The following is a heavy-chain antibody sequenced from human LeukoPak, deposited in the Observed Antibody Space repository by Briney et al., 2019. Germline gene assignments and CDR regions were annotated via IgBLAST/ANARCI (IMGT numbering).Heavy chain of an antibody. J-gene: IGHJ3*02. V-gene: IGHV3-7*01. CDR3: ARDTSILGDAFDI. Sequence: ETLSLTCTVSGGSISSYYWSWIRQPPGKGLEWVANIKQDGSEKYYVDSVKGRFTISRDSAKNSLYLQMNSLRAEDTAVYYCARDTSILGDAFDIWGQGTMVTVSS. CDR1: GGSISSYY. CDR2: IKQDGSEK.